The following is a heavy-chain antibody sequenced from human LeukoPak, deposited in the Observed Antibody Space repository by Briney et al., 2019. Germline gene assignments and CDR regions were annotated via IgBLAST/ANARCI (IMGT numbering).Heavy chain of an antibody. V-gene: IGHV4-61*01. CDR2: IYYSGST. J-gene: IGHJ3*02. Sequence: SETLPLTCTVSGGSVSSGTYYWSWIRQPPGKGLEWIGYIYYSGSTNYNPSLKSRVTVSVDTSKNQCSLKLSSVTTADTAVYYCTRSTNLEAFDIWGQGTMVTVSS. CDR3: TRSTNLEAFDI. CDR1: GGSVSSGTYY. D-gene: IGHD2-8*01.